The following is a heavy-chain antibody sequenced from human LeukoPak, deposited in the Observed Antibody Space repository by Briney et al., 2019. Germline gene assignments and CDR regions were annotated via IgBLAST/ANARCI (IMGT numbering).Heavy chain of an antibody. CDR3: ARDLRGYGMDV. CDR1: GGTFSSYA. Sequence: LVKVSCKASGGTFSSYAISWVRQAPGQGLEWMGRIIPILGIANYAQKFQGRVTITADKSTSTAYMELSSLRSEDTAVYYCARDLRGYGMDVWGQGTTVTVSS. J-gene: IGHJ6*02. CDR2: IIPILGIA. D-gene: IGHD3-10*01. V-gene: IGHV1-69*04.